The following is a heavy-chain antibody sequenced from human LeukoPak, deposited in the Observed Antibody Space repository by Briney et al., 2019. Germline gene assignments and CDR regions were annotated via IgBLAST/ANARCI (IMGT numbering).Heavy chain of an antibody. J-gene: IGHJ6*04. V-gene: IGHV3-30*04. CDR3: ARVRYCSGGSCYSGVLGYYYCGMDV. CDR2: ISYDGSNK. Sequence: GGSLRLPCAASGFTFSSYAKHWVRQAPGKGLEGVAVISYDGSNKYYADSVKGRFTISRDNSKNTLYLQMNSLRAEDTAVYYCARVRYCSGGSCYSGVLGYYYCGMDVWGKGTTVTVSS. D-gene: IGHD2-15*01. CDR1: GFTFSSYA.